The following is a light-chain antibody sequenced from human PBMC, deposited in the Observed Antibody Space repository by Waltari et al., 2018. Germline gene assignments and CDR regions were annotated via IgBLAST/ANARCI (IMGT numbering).Light chain of an antibody. CDR1: ALSKQY. CDR3: QSPDSSGSYVV. V-gene: IGLV3-25*03. J-gene: IGLJ2*01. Sequence: SYELTQPPSVSVSPGQTARITCSGDALSKQYAHWYQQKPGQAPVLVIYKDTERPSGIPERFSGSSSGTTVTLTISGVQAEDEADYHCQSPDSSGSYVVFGGGTKLTVL. CDR2: KDT.